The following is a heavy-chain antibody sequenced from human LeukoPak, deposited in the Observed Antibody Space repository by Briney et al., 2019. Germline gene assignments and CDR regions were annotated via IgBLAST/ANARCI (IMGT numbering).Heavy chain of an antibody. V-gene: IGHV4-39*07. D-gene: IGHD5-18*01. J-gene: IGHJ4*02. CDR1: GGSIRSSSYY. CDR3: ASDEDGYSYGTDFDY. CDR2: IYYSGST. Sequence: SETLSLTCTVSGGSIRSSSYYWGWIRQPPGTGLEGIGSIYYSGSTYYNPSLKSRVTISVDTSKNQFSLKLSSVTAADTALYYCASDEDGYSYGTDFDYWGQGTLVTVSS.